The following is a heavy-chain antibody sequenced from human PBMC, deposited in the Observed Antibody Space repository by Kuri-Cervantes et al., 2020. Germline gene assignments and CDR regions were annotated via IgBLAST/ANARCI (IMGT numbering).Heavy chain of an antibody. V-gene: IGHV1-18*01. CDR3: ATPGVYGGRIGYFDY. CDR2: ISAYNGNT. D-gene: IGHD5/OR15-5a*01. J-gene: IGHJ4*02. Sequence: ASVKIPCKASGYTFTSHGISWVRQAPGQGLEWMGWISAYNGNTNYAQKLQGRVTMTTDTSTSTAYMELSSLRSEDTAVYYCATPGVYGGRIGYFDYWGQGTLVTVSS. CDR1: GYTFTSHG.